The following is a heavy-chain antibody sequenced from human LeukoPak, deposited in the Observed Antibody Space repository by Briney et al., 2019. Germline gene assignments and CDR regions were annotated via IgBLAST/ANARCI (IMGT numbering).Heavy chain of an antibody. CDR1: GGSISSSGYF. CDR2: IYYSGST. V-gene: IGHV4-61*05. CDR3: ATSYCGGDCYSYYYSSGMDV. Sequence: SETLSLTCAVSGGSISSSGYFWSWIRQPPGKVLEWIGYIYYSGSTNYNPSLKTRVTISVDTSKNQFSLKLSSVTAAATAVYYCATSYCGGDCYSYYYSSGMDVWGQGTTVTVSS. J-gene: IGHJ6*02. D-gene: IGHD2-21*02.